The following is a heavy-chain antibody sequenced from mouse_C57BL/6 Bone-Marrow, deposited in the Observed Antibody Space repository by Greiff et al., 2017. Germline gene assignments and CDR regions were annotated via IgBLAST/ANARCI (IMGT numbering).Heavy chain of an antibody. D-gene: IGHD2-5*01. CDR3: ARSGCYSNLWFAY. J-gene: IGHJ3*01. V-gene: IGHV1-80*01. CDR2: IYPGDGDT. Sequence: QVQLQQSGAELVKPGASVKISCKASGYAFSSYWMNWVKQRPGKGLEWIGQIYPGDGDTNYNGKFKGKATLTADKSSSTAYMQLSSLTSADSAVYFWARSGCYSNLWFAYWGQGTLVTVSA. CDR1: GYAFSSYW.